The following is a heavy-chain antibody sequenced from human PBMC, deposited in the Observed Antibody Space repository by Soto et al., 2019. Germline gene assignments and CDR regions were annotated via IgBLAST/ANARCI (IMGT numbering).Heavy chain of an antibody. V-gene: IGHV1-18*04. Sequence: ASVKVSCQASGYTFSDYYIHWVRQAPGQGLEWMGWISAYKGNTNYAQKFQGRVTMTRDTSTSTVYMELRSLRSDDTAVYYCARTPLKWFGESPLDYWGQGTLVTVSS. CDR2: ISAYKGNT. J-gene: IGHJ4*02. CDR3: ARTPLKWFGESPLDY. CDR1: GYTFSDYY. D-gene: IGHD3-10*01.